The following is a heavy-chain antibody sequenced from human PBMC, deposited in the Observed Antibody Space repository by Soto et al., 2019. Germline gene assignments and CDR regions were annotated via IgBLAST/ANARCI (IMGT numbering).Heavy chain of an antibody. CDR1: GDSVSSVGFH. V-gene: IGHV4-30-4*01. CDR2: IYNGGST. Sequence: PSETMSLTCTVSGDSVSSVGFHRAWLRMPPGKGLEWIGYIYNGGSTYYRPSLESRMRMSLDATRNHYSLRLTSVTAADTAVYFCARAPVGMDTISYFDYWGQGKLVTVSS. CDR3: ARAPVGMDTISYFDY. J-gene: IGHJ4*02.